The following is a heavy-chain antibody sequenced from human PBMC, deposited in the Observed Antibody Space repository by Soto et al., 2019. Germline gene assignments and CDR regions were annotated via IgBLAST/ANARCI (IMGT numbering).Heavy chain of an antibody. V-gene: IGHV3-23*01. CDR3: AKDGLGYCSSTSCYRHYYYGMDV. CDR1: GFTFSNYA. J-gene: IGHJ6*02. CDR2: IVGSDATT. Sequence: GGSLRLSCASSGFTFSNYAMTWVRKAPGEGLEWVSAIVGSDATTHYADSVKGRFTISRDNSKRTVYLQMDSLRVEDTAVYYCAKDGLGYCSSTSCYRHYYYGMDVWGQGTTVTVSS. D-gene: IGHD2-2*02.